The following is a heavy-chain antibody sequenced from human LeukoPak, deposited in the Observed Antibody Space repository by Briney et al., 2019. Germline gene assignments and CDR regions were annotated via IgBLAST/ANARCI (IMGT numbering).Heavy chain of an antibody. J-gene: IGHJ4*02. CDR1: GFTFKTYA. V-gene: IGHV3-23*01. Sequence: GGSLRLSCAASGFTFKTYAMNWVRQAPGKGLEWVSVISGGGGSTYYADSVKGRFTVSRDNSKNTLYLQLNSLRADDTAVYYCAKGGRFNAYYDDSDPFYPAFEYWGQGTLVTVSS. CDR2: ISGGGGST. CDR3: AKGGRFNAYYDDSDPFYPAFEY. D-gene: IGHD3-22*01.